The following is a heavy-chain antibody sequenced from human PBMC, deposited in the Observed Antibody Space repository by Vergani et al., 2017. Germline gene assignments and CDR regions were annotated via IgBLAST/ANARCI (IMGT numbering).Heavy chain of an antibody. CDR2: IYYSGSN. D-gene: IGHD1-26*01. V-gene: IGHV4-30-4*08. Sequence: QVQLQESGPGLVKPSQTLSLTCTVSGGSISSGDYYWSWIRQPPGKGLEWIGYIYYSGSNYYNLSLQIRVTITVDTSKNQFSLKLSAVAAADTAVYYCAGDRGSGRYYDFDYWGQGTLVTVSS. CDR3: AGDRGSGRYYDFDY. J-gene: IGHJ4*02. CDR1: GGSISSGDYY.